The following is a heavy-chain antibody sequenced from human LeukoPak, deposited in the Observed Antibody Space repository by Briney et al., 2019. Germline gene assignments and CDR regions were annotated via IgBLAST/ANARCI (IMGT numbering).Heavy chain of an antibody. V-gene: IGHV3-66*01. J-gene: IGHJ4*02. CDR2: IYSGGST. CDR3: AKDSAGPKYYYGSGSYPRPEGVFDY. Sequence: PGGSLRLSCAASGFTVSSNYMSWVRQAPGKGLEWVSVIYSGGSTYYADSVKGRFTISRDNSKNTLYLQMGSLRAEDMAVYYCAKDSAGPKYYYGSGSYPRPEGVFDYWGQGTLVTVSS. CDR1: GFTVSSNY. D-gene: IGHD3-10*01.